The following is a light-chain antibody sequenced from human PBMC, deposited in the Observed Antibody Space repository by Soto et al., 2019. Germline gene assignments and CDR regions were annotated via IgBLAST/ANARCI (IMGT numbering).Light chain of an antibody. CDR3: QQYDSSPPRWT. J-gene: IGKJ1*01. CDR1: QSVSSSY. Sequence: EIVLTQSPGTLSLSPGERATLSCRASQSVSSSYLAWYQQKPGQAPRLLIYGVSSRATGIPDRFTGSGSGTDFTLTVSRLEPEDFAVYYCQQYDSSPPRWTFGQGTKVEIK. CDR2: GVS. V-gene: IGKV3-20*01.